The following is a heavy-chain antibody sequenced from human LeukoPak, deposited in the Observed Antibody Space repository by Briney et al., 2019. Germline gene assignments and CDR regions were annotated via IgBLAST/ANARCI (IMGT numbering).Heavy chain of an antibody. Sequence: TSVKVSCKASGFTFTSSAMQWVRQARGQRLEWIGWIVVGSGNTNYAQKFQERVTITRDMSTSTACMELSSLRSEDTAVYYCAADREGAAAGQFDYWGQGTLVTVSS. CDR1: GFTFTSSA. V-gene: IGHV1-58*02. CDR3: AADREGAAAGQFDY. J-gene: IGHJ4*02. CDR2: IVVGSGNT. D-gene: IGHD6-13*01.